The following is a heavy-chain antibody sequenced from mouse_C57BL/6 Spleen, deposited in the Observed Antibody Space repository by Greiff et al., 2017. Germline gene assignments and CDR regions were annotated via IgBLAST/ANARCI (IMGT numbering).Heavy chain of an antibody. V-gene: IGHV1-50*01. J-gene: IGHJ1*03. Sequence: QVQLQQPGAELVKPGASVKLSCKASGYTFTSYWMQWVKQRPGQGLEWIGEIDPSDSYTNYNQKFKGKATLTVDTSSSTAYMQLSSLTSEDSAVYYCARPYGSSYDWYFDVWGTRTTVTVSS. CDR1: GYTFTSYW. D-gene: IGHD1-1*01. CDR2: IDPSDSYT. CDR3: ARPYGSSYDWYFDV.